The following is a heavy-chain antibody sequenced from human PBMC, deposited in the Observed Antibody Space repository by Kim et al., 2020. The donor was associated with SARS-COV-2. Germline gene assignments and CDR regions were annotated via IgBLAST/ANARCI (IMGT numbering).Heavy chain of an antibody. J-gene: IGHJ3*02. Sequence: GGSLRLSCAASGFTFSSYAMSWVRQAPGKGLEWVSAISGSGGSTYYADSVKGRFTISRDNSKNTLYLQMNSLRAEDTAVYYCAKDVRGDTGTTGWYDGAFDIWGQGTMVTVSS. D-gene: IGHD1-1*01. V-gene: IGHV3-23*01. CDR1: GFTFSSYA. CDR2: ISGSGGST. CDR3: AKDVRGDTGTTGWYDGAFDI.